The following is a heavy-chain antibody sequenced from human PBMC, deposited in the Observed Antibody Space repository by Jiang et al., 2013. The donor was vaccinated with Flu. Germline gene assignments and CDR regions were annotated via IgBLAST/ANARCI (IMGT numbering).Heavy chain of an antibody. Sequence: GSSVKVSCKASGYTFTSYAMHWVRQAPGQRLEWMGWINAGNGNTKYSQKFQGRVTITRDTSASTAYMELSSLRSEDTAVYYCARAALWELLDYFDYWGQGTLVTVSS. V-gene: IGHV1-3*01. CDR3: ARAALWELLDYFDY. J-gene: IGHJ4*02. CDR1: GYTFTSYA. CDR2: INAGNGNT. D-gene: IGHD1-26*01.